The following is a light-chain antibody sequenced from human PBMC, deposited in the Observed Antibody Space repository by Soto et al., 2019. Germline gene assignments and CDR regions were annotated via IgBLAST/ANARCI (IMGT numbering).Light chain of an antibody. J-gene: IGKJ2*01. V-gene: IGKV3-20*01. Sequence: ENVLTQSPGTLSLSPGERATLSFRAAQSVTSRYFAWYQQKPGQAPRLLIYGVSSRATDIPDRFSGSGSGTDFTLTISRLEPEDFVVYYCQQYSTLPHTFGQGTKVDI. CDR2: GVS. CDR3: QQYSTLPHT. CDR1: QSVTSRY.